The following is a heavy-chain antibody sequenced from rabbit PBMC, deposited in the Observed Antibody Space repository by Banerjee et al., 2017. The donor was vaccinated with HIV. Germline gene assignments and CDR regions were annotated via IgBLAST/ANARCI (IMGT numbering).Heavy chain of an antibody. V-gene: IGHV1S43*01. Sequence: QLEESGGGLVKPGGTLTLTCKASGFSFSSNYYICWVRQAPGEGLELIACIYSSSSSSWYASWVNGRCTISSSTSLNAVTLQMTSLTAADTATYFCARGADNNWYIPCFRLWGPGTLVTVS. CDR3: ARGADNNWYIPCFRL. D-gene: IGHD1-1*01. CDR2: IYSSSSSS. CDR1: GFSFSSNYY. J-gene: IGHJ4*01.